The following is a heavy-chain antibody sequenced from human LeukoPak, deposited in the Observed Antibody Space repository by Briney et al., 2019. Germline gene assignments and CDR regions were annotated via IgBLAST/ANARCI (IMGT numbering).Heavy chain of an antibody. CDR1: GGSISTRNHY. Sequence: TSETLSLTCTVTGGSISTRNHYWGWLRQPPGKGLEWIASIGYTGTTNSNPSLKSRVTLSVDTSKNQVSLTLSSVTAADTAVYYCAGGYYHYYYYGMDVWGQGTTVTVSS. J-gene: IGHJ6*02. D-gene: IGHD3-3*01. V-gene: IGHV4-39*01. CDR2: IGYTGTT. CDR3: AGGYYHYYYYGMDV.